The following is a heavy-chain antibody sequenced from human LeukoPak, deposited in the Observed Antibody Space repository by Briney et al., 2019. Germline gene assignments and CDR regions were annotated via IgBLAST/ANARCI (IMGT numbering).Heavy chain of an antibody. CDR1: GFTFSSYG. Sequence: PGGSLRLSCAASGFTFSSYGMHWVRQAPGKGLEWVAVIWYDGSNKYYADSVKGRFTISRDNSKNTLYLQMNSLRAEDTAVYYCAKAKSYYYDSSGYYTAANDYWGQGTLVTVSS. J-gene: IGHJ4*02. V-gene: IGHV3-33*06. D-gene: IGHD3-22*01. CDR3: AKAKSYYYDSSGYYTAANDY. CDR2: IWYDGSNK.